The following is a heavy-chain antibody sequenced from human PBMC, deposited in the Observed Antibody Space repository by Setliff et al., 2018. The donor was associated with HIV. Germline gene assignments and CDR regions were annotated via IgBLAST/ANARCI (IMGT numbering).Heavy chain of an antibody. CDR3: ARPTNIDTLYYGSQSFYMYYYGMDV. V-gene: IGHV3-73*01. CDR2: ILDKANNYAT. CDR1: GFTFSGSA. D-gene: IGHD3-10*01. Sequence: LSLTCAASGFTFSGSAMHWVRQASGKGLEWVGRILDKANNYATAYAASLEGRFTISRDDSKNTAYLQMNSLRAEDTAVYYCARPTNIDTLYYGSQSFYMYYYGMDVWGQGTTVTVSS. J-gene: IGHJ6*02.